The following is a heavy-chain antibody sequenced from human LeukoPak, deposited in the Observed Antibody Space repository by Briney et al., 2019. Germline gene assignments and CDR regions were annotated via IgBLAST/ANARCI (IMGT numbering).Heavy chain of an antibody. D-gene: IGHD3-22*01. CDR2: INPNSGGT. V-gene: IGHV1-2*02. CDR1: GYTFTDYY. J-gene: IGHJ4*02. CDR3: ARVYYDSSGYYGIDY. Sequence: GASVKVSCKASGYTFTDYYMHWVRQAPGQGLEWMGWINPNSGGTNYAQKFQGRVTMTRDTSISTAYMELSRLRSDDTAVYYCARVYYDSSGYYGIDYWGQGTLVTVSS.